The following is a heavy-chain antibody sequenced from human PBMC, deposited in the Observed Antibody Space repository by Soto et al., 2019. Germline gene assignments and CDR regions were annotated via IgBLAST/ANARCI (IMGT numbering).Heavy chain of an antibody. Sequence: LSLTFAVYGAPFSGYYWTWIRQPPGKGLEWIGEINHTGSTKYNPSLKSRVTISLDTSKNQFSLSLRSVTAADTAVYYCARGREIFGAVTPFEYWGQGTQVTLSS. J-gene: IGHJ4*02. CDR1: GAPFSGYY. V-gene: IGHV4-34*01. CDR2: INHTGST. D-gene: IGHD3-3*01. CDR3: ARGREIFGAVTPFEY.